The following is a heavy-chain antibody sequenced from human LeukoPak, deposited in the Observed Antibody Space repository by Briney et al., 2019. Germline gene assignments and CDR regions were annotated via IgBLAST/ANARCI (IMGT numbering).Heavy chain of an antibody. CDR3: ANVRIYADLDAFDI. Sequence: GGALRLSCAASGFTFSSYAMSWVRQAPGKGLEWVAAISGSGGSTYYADSVKGRFTISRDNSKNTLYLQMNSLRAEDTAVYYCANVRIYADLDAFDIWGQGTMVTVSS. CDR1: GFTFSSYA. J-gene: IGHJ3*02. V-gene: IGHV3-23*01. CDR2: ISGSGGST. D-gene: IGHD4-17*01.